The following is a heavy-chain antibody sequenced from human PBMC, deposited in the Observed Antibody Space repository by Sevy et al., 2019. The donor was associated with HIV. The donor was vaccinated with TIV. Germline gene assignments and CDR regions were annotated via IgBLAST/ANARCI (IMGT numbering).Heavy chain of an antibody. CDR2: IRADGNNK. J-gene: IGHJ6*02. D-gene: IGHD6-19*01. CDR3: ARPRSGWHQYYYCLDV. V-gene: IGHV3-33*01. Sequence: GGSLRLSCVASGFSFSSYGMHWVRQAPGKGLEWVAVIRADGNNKYYEDSVKGRFIISRDNSKNTLYLQMISLRAEDTAVYYCARPRSGWHQYYYCLDVWGQGTTVTVSS. CDR1: GFSFSSYG.